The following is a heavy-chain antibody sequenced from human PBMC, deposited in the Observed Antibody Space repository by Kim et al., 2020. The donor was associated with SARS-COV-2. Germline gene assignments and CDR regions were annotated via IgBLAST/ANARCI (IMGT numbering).Heavy chain of an antibody. CDR3: ARATHDYDILTGYRGPWYFDL. V-gene: IGHV1-3*01. D-gene: IGHD3-9*01. Sequence: ASVKVSCKASGYTFTSYAMHWVRQAPGQRLEWMGWINAGNGNTKYSQKFQGRVTITRDTSASTAYMELSSLRSEDTAVYYCARATHDYDILTGYRGPWYFDLWGRGTLVTVSS. J-gene: IGHJ2*01. CDR1: GYTFTSYA. CDR2: INAGNGNT.